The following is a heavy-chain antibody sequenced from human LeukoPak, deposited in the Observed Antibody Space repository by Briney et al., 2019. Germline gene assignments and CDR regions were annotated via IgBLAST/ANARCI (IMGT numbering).Heavy chain of an antibody. V-gene: IGHV4-39*01. D-gene: IGHD3-10*01. CDR1: GFTFSSYSMN. Sequence: PGGSLRLSCAASGFTFSSYSMNGVRQPPGKGLEWIGSIYDSGSTYYNPSLKSRVTISVDTSKNQFSLKLNSVTAADTAVYYCARHYGPWGQGTLVTVSS. J-gene: IGHJ5*02. CDR2: IYDSGST. CDR3: ARHYGP.